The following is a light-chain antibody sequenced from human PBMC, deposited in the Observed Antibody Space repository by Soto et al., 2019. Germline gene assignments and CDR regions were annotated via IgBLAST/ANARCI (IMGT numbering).Light chain of an antibody. J-gene: IGKJ5*01. Sequence: EIVLTQSPGTLSLSPGERATLSCRASQSVGSSLSWYQQKPGQAPRLLFYGASNRATAIPDRFSGSGFGTEFTLTISNLQSEDFAVYYCHQYNKWPPITFGQGTRLEIK. CDR2: GAS. V-gene: IGKV3D-15*01. CDR1: QSVGSS. CDR3: HQYNKWPPIT.